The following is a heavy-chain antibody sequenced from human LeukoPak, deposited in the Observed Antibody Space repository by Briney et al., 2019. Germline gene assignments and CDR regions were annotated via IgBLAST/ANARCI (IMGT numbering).Heavy chain of an antibody. J-gene: IGHJ4*02. V-gene: IGHV1-18*01. CDR2: ISAYNGST. CDR1: GYTFTSYD. CDR3: ARVDGDYVFDY. D-gene: IGHD4-17*01. Sequence: ASVKVSCKASGYTFTSYDISWVRQAPGRGLEWMGWISAYNGSTNYAQKLQGRVTMTTDTSTSTAYMELRSLRSDDAAVYYCARVDGDYVFDYWGQGTLVTVSS.